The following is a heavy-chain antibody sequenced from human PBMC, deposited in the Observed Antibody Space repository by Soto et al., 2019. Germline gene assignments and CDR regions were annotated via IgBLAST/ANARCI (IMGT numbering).Heavy chain of an antibody. D-gene: IGHD6-19*01. CDR1: GYTFTSYG. CDR3: VRDYWSLAMADTSGDNFDY. J-gene: IGHJ4*02. V-gene: IGHV1-18*01. Sequence: QGQLVQSGAEVKKPGASVKVSCETFGYTFTSYGLNWVRQAPGKGLEWMGWISPYNGDAKYAHNVQGRLTLTTDVSTNTAYLELRSLASGDTAVYFCVRDYWSLAMADTSGDNFDYWGQGTLVTVST. CDR2: ISPYNGDA.